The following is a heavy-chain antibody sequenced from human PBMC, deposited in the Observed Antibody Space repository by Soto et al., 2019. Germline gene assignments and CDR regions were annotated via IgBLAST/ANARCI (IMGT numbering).Heavy chain of an antibody. CDR1: GYTFPNFG. Sequence: ASVKVSCKASGYTFPNFGISWVRQAPGQGLEWLGWISTDNGDTKYAQKIQARVTLTTDTATTTVYMELTSLRPDDTAVYYCTRDAIYHDILTGYFVNDHWGQGTLVTVYS. CDR3: TRDAIYHDILTGYFVNDH. V-gene: IGHV1-18*04. J-gene: IGHJ4*02. D-gene: IGHD3-9*01. CDR2: ISTDNGDT.